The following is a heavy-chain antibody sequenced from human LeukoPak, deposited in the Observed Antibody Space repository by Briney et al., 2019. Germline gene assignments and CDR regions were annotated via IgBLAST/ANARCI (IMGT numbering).Heavy chain of an antibody. D-gene: IGHD1-1*01. Sequence: PGGSLTLTCPSSGFTFRNYAMTCVRPAPVKGVEAVSVISAGASNTDYADAVKVRFTISRDDSKNTVSLQMNSLRAEDTAMYFCAKLVGTGTTPTDYWGRGTLVTVSS. CDR2: ISAGASNT. CDR1: GFTFRNYA. J-gene: IGHJ4*02. CDR3: AKLVGTGTTPTDY. V-gene: IGHV3-23*01.